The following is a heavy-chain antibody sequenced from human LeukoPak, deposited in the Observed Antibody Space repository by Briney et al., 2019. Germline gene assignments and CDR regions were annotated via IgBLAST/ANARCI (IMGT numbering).Heavy chain of an antibody. D-gene: IGHD5-12*01. CDR3: ARHTRPGYGGSENAFDI. CDR2: VSYSGTP. V-gene: IGHV4-59*08. J-gene: IGHJ3*02. Sequence: SQTLSLTCTVSAYSIDNYYWSWLRQPPGKGLEWIGYVSYSGTPDYNPSLKSRATISLDTSRNQFSLQLSSVTAADTAVYYCARHTRPGYGGSENAFDIWGQGTMVTVSS. CDR1: AYSIDNYY.